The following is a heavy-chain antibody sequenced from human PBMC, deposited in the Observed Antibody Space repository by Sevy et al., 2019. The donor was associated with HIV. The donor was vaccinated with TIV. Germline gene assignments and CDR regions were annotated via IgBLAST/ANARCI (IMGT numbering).Heavy chain of an antibody. CDR1: GFTFSSYA. V-gene: IGHV3-30-3*01. J-gene: IGHJ6*02. D-gene: IGHD2-2*01. Sequence: GGSLRLSCAASGFTFSSYAMHWVRQAPGKGLEWVAVISYDGSNKYYAGSVKGRFTISRDNSKNTLYLQMNSLRAEDTAVYYCARDGGEVVPAALYYYYGMDVWGQGTTVTVSS. CDR3: ARDGGEVVPAALYYYYGMDV. CDR2: ISYDGSNK.